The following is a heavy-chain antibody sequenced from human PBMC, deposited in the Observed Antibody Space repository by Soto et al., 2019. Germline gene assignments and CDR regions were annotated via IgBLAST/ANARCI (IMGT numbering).Heavy chain of an antibody. Sequence: SETLSLTCTVYGGSIISYYWSWILQPPGKGLEWIGYIYYSGSTNYNPSLKSRVTISVDTSKNQFSLKLSSVTAADTAVYYCARDHREVLGREQNWFDPWGQGTLVTVSS. J-gene: IGHJ5*02. CDR1: GGSIISYY. D-gene: IGHD3-10*01. CDR2: IYYSGST. V-gene: IGHV4-59*01. CDR3: ARDHREVLGREQNWFDP.